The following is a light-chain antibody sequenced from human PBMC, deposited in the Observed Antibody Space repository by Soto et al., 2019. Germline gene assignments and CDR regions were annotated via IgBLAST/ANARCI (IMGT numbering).Light chain of an antibody. CDR1: QSVSSN. Sequence: DIVMAQSPATLPVSRGECATRCCRASQSVSSNLAWYQQKPGQAPRFLIYGASTRATGIPARFSGSGSGTDFTLTISRLEPEDFAVYYCQQRSNWPTFGQGTKVDIK. CDR2: GAS. CDR3: QQRSNWPT. J-gene: IGKJ1*01. V-gene: IGKV3-15*01.